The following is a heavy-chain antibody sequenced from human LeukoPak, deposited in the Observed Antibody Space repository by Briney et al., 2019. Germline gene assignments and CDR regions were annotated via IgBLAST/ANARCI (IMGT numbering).Heavy chain of an antibody. J-gene: IGHJ4*02. CDR2: ITNNGGNT. CDR1: GFTFSSYT. D-gene: IGHD3-9*01. V-gene: IGHV3-64D*06. Sequence: PGGSLRLSCSASGFTFSSYTIRWVRQAPGKGLEFVSAITNNGGNTYYADSVKGRFTISRDNSKNTVYLQMSSLRAEGTAVYYCVIVRGYFDSSGSDYWGQGTLVTVSS. CDR3: VIVRGYFDSSGSDY.